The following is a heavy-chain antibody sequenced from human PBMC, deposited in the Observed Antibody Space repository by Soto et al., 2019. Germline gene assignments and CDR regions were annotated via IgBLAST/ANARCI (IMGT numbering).Heavy chain of an antibody. CDR2: IYYSGST. CDR1: GGSISSYY. D-gene: IGHD2-2*01. Sequence: PSETLSLTCTVSGGSISSYYWSWIRQPPGKGLEWIGYIYYSGSTNYNPSLKSRVTISVDTSKNQFPLKLSSVTAADTAVYYCARASTQEPYYYYYYGMDVWGQGTTVTVSS. V-gene: IGHV4-59*01. J-gene: IGHJ6*02. CDR3: ARASTQEPYYYYYYGMDV.